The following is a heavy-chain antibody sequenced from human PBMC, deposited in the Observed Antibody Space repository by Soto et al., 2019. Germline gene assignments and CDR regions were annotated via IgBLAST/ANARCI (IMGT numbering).Heavy chain of an antibody. Sequence: QVQLQESGPGLVKPSDTLSLTCAVSGYSISSSNWWGWIRQPPGKGLEWIGYIYYSGTTYYNPTLKSRVTLSVDTSKNQLSLKLTSVTAVAAAVYYCASREIQGPIDYWDQGTLVTVSS. V-gene: IGHV4-28*01. CDR3: ASREIQGPIDY. D-gene: IGHD1-26*01. CDR1: GYSISSSNW. CDR2: IYYSGTT. J-gene: IGHJ4*02.